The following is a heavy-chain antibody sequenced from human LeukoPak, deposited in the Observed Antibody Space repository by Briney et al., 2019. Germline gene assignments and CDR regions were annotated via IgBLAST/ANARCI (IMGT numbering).Heavy chain of an antibody. CDR2: FDPEDGET. J-gene: IGHJ4*02. D-gene: IGHD2-2*01. Sequence: ASVKVSCKVSGYTLTELSMHWVRQAPGKGLEWMGGFDPEDGETIYAQKFQGRVTITADESTSTAYMELSSLRSEDTAVYYCARDGGRDIVVVPAASWGQGTLVTVSS. CDR1: GYTLTELS. V-gene: IGHV1-24*01. CDR3: ARDGGRDIVVVPAAS.